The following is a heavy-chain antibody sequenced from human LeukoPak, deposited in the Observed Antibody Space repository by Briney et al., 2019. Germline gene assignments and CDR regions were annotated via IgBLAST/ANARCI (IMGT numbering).Heavy chain of an antibody. Sequence: GGSLRLSCAASGFTFSSYEMNWVRQAPGKGLEWVSYISSSGSTIYYADSVKGRFTISRDNAKNSLYLQMNSLRAEDTAAYYCVRDMYYGSGVFDYWGKGTTVTVSS. V-gene: IGHV3-48*03. D-gene: IGHD3-10*01. J-gene: IGHJ4*03. CDR2: ISSSGSTI. CDR1: GFTFSSYE. CDR3: VRDMYYGSGVFDY.